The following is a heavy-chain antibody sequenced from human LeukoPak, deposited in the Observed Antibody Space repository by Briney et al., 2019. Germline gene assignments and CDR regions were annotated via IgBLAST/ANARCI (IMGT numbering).Heavy chain of an antibody. CDR3: ARVVLIGVVMPLYAMDV. J-gene: IGHJ6*02. CDR1: GFNFANHA. V-gene: IGHV3-7*03. D-gene: IGHD3-3*01. Sequence: GSLRLSCAASGFNFANHAMSWVRHVPGKGLEWVGNVNHDGREKYYVDSVKGRFTISRDNGKNSLYLQTNNLRAEDTAVYHCARVVLIGVVMPLYAMDVWGQGTTVTVS. CDR2: VNHDGREK.